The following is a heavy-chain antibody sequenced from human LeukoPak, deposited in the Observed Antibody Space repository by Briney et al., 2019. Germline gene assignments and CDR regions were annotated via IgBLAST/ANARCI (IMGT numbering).Heavy chain of an antibody. CDR1: GFTFSSYD. Sequence: GGSLRLSCAASGFTFSSYDMTWVRQAPGKGLEWVSSIRGSGGSTYYADSGKGRFTISRDNSKNTLYLQMNSLRAEDTAVYYCARKITIFGLVIGYMDVWGKGTTVTVSS. D-gene: IGHD3/OR15-3a*01. V-gene: IGHV3-23*01. J-gene: IGHJ6*03. CDR3: ARKITIFGLVIGYMDV. CDR2: IRGSGGST.